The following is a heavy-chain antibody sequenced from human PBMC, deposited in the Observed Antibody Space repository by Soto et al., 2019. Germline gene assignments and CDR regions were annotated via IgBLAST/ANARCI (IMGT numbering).Heavy chain of an antibody. CDR2: ILYSGNT. J-gene: IGHJ5*02. CDR1: VCSISSGDHY. V-gene: IGHV4-30-4*01. CDR3: ASHSCFGELSFDT. D-gene: IGHD3-10*01. Sequence: SETLSLTCTVSVCSISSGDHYWTWIRQPPGKGLEWIGHILYSGNTHYNPSLNSRLTISVDTSKNQFSLKLSSVTAADTALYYCASHSCFGELSFDTWGQANLLTISS.